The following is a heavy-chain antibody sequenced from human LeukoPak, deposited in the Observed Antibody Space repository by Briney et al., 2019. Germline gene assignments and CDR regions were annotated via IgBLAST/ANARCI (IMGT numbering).Heavy chain of an antibody. J-gene: IGHJ4*02. CDR1: GGSINNYY. CDR3: ARLELRIAARHAPFFDY. V-gene: IGHV4-59*01. D-gene: IGHD6-6*01. Sequence: KPSETLSLTCTVSGGSINNYYWSWIRQPPGKGLEWIGYIYSSGSTNYNPSLKSRVTISVDTSKNHFSLKLSSVTAADTAVYYCARLELRIAARHAPFFDYWGQGTLVTVSS. CDR2: IYSSGST.